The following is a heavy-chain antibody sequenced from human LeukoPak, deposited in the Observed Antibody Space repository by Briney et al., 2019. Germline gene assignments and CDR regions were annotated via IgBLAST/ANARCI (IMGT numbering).Heavy chain of an antibody. D-gene: IGHD5-24*01. CDR1: GYTFTSYG. CDR2: ISAYNGNT. Sequence: ASVKVSCKASGYTFTSYGISWVRQAPGQGLEWMGWISAYNGNTNYAQKLQGRVTMTTDTSTSTAYMELRSLRSDDTAVYYCARERWLQFRDAFDIWGQGTMVTVSS. CDR3: ARERWLQFRDAFDI. V-gene: IGHV1-18*01. J-gene: IGHJ3*02.